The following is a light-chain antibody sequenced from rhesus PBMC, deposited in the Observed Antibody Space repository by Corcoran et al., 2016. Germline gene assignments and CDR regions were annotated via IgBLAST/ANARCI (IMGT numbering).Light chain of an antibody. CDR3: LQESSWPLT. Sequence: EIVMTQSPATLSVSPGERATLSCRASQSVTSFLAWYHQKPGHAPRLLIYDASTRATGIPDRFSGSGSGTDFTLTIRGLEPAYVGVYYCLQESSWPLTFGGGTNVEI. CDR1: QSVTSF. J-gene: IGKJ4*01. CDR2: DAS. V-gene: IGKV3-35*01.